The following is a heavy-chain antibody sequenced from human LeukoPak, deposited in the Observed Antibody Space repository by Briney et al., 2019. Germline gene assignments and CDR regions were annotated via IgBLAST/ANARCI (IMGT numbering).Heavy chain of an antibody. Sequence: PGGSLRLSCAASGFTVSSNYMSWVRQAPGKGLEWVSVIYSGGSTYYADSVKGRFTIPRDNSKNTLYLQMNSLRAEDTAVYYCARRDDYVWGSYRLPFDYWGQGTLVTVSS. CDR2: IYSGGST. CDR3: ARRDDYVWGSYRLPFDY. D-gene: IGHD3-16*02. CDR1: GFTVSSNY. J-gene: IGHJ4*02. V-gene: IGHV3-66*01.